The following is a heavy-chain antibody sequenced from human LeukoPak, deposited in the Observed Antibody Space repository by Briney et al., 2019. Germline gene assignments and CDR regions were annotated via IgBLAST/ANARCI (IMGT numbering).Heavy chain of an antibody. V-gene: IGHV3-7*01. D-gene: IGHD3-22*01. CDR2: INQDGSEK. Sequence: PGGSLRLSCAASGFTFSRDWMSWVRQAPGKGLEWVAKINQDGSEKYYADSVKGRFTISRDNAKNSLYLQMNSLRAEDTAVYYCARGIVSSACFDYWGQGTLVSVSS. CDR1: GFTFSRDW. CDR3: ARGIVSSACFDY. J-gene: IGHJ4*02.